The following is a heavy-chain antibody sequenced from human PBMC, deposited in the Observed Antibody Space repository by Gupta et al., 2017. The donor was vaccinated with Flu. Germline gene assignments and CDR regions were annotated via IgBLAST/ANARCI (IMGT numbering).Heavy chain of an antibody. Sequence: CAFTRVRQAPGRGLEWIGGLLPLFGTTNSARTFQGRVTITADTSASTAYMELSGLRSDDTAVYYCARDQSVIAALQASATWFDPWGQGTRVTVSS. CDR2: LLPLFGTT. CDR3: ARDQSVIAALQASATWFDP. J-gene: IGHJ5*02. D-gene: IGHD6-13*01. CDR1: CA. V-gene: IGHV1-69*06.